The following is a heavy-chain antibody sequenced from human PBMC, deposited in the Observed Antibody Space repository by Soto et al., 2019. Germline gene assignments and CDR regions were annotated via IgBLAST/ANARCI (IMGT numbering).Heavy chain of an antibody. CDR3: ARGVEMATITAGAFDI. V-gene: IGHV5-51*01. Sequence: VESLKISCKGSGYSFTSYWICWFRQMPGKGLEWMGIIYPGDSDTRYSPSFQGQVTISADKSISTAYLQWSSLKASDTAMYYCARGVEMATITAGAFDIWGQGTMVTVSS. D-gene: IGHD5-12*01. CDR1: GYSFTSYW. J-gene: IGHJ3*02. CDR2: IYPGDSDT.